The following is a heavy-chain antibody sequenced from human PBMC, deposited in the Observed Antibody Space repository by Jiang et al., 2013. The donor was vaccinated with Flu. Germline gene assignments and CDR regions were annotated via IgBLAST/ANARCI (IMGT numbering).Heavy chain of an antibody. CDR3: ARESSQTGYPSYYFDL. J-gene: IGHJ2*01. D-gene: IGHD3-9*01. CDR1: GGSISTYH. V-gene: IGHV4-59*01. CDR2: IYYSGSI. Sequence: KPSETLSLTCTVSGGSISTYHWSWIRQPPGKGLEWIGYIYYSGSINYNPSLRSRVTMSVDTSKNQFSLKLTSVTAADTAFYYCARESSQTGYPSYYFDLWGRGTLVTVSS.